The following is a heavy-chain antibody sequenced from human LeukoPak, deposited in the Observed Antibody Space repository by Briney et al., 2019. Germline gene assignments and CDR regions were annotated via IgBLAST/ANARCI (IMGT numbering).Heavy chain of an antibody. J-gene: IGHJ4*02. D-gene: IGHD3-10*01. CDR1: GFTFSSYA. V-gene: IGHV3-48*03. CDR3: ARDFRYYYGSGSSYYFDY. Sequence: GGSLRLACAASGFTFSSYAMHWVRQAPGKGLEWVSYISSSGSTIYYADSVKGRFTISRDNAKSSLYLQMSRLRAEDTAVYYCARDFRYYYGSGSSYYFDYWGQGTLVTVSS. CDR2: ISSSGSTI.